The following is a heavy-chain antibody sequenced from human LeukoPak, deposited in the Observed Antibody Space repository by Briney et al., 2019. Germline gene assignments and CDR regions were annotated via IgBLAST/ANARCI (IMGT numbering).Heavy chain of an antibody. CDR2: IRSKAYGGTT. CDR3: TRVRYYDFWSGFDY. J-gene: IGHJ4*02. D-gene: IGHD3-3*01. Sequence: GGSLRLSCTASGFTFGDYAMSWVRQAPGKGLEWVGFIRSKAYGGTTEYAASVKGRFTISRDDSKSIAYLQMNSLKTEDTAVYYCTRVRYYDFWSGFDYWGQGTLVTVSS. CDR1: GFTFGDYA. V-gene: IGHV3-49*04.